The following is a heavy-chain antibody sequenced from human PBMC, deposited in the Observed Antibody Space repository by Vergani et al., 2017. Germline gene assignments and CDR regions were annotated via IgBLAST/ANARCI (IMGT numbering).Heavy chain of an antibody. Sequence: QVQLQQWGAGLLKPSETLSLTCAVYGGSFSSYYWSWIRQPPGKGLEWIGEINHSGSTNYNPSLKSRVTISVDTSKNQFSLKLSSVTAADTAVYYCARGNRKITMVRGVIPHFYYWGQGTLVTVSS. CDR2: INHSGST. CDR1: GGSFSSYY. J-gene: IGHJ4*02. V-gene: IGHV4-34*01. D-gene: IGHD3-10*01. CDR3: ARGNRKITMVRGVIPHFYY.